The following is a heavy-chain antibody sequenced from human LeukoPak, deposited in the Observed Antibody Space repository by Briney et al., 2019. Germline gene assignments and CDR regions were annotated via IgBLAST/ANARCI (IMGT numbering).Heavy chain of an antibody. CDR3: ARRGGYYDSSGPFDY. D-gene: IGHD3-22*01. CDR2: IYHSGST. J-gene: IGHJ4*02. V-gene: IGHV4-4*02. CDR1: GGSISSSNW. Sequence: PSETLSLTCAVSGGSISSSNWWSWVRQPPGKGLEWIGEIYHSGSTYYNPSLKSRVTISVDRSKNQFSLKLSSVTAADTAVYYCARRGGYYDSSGPFDYWGQGTLVTVSS.